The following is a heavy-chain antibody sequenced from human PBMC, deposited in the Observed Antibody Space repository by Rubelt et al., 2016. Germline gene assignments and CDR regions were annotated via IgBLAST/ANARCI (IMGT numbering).Heavy chain of an antibody. CDR2: IYHSGST. D-gene: IGHD6-19*01. CDR1: GGSISSYY. V-gene: IGHV4-59*08. J-gene: IGHJ4*02. CDR3: ARQPLAVAEYYFDY. Sequence: QVQLQESGPGLVKPSETLSLTCTVSGGSISSYYWSWIRQPPGKGLEWIGSIYHSGSTYYNPSLKSRVTISLDTSKNQFSLKLTSVTAADTAVYYCARQPLAVAEYYFDYWGQGTMVTVSS.